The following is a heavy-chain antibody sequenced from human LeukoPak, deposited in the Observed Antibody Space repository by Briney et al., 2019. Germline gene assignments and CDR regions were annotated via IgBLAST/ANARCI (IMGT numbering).Heavy chain of an antibody. CDR1: GYSFANFW. CDR2: IYPGDSDT. D-gene: IGHD4-11*01. Sequence: GESLKISCKGSGYSFANFWIGWVRQMPGKGPEWVGIIYPGDSDTRYSPSSQGHVTISADKSISTAYLLWSSLKASDTAMYYCARGSTVTRFDYWGQGTLVTVSS. CDR3: ARGSTVTRFDY. J-gene: IGHJ4*02. V-gene: IGHV5-51*03.